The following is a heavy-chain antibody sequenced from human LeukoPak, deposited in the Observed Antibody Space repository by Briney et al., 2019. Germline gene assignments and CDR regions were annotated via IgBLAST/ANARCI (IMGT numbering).Heavy chain of an antibody. D-gene: IGHD4-23*01. CDR3: AREGTTVVTRALDY. J-gene: IGHJ4*02. V-gene: IGHV4-4*07. CDR1: NGSISSYY. CDR2: IYTSGNT. Sequence: SETLSLTCTVSNGSISSYYWSWIRQPAGKGLEWIGRIYTSGNTNYNPSLKSRVTMSVDTSKNQLSLKLSSVTAADTAMYYCAREGTTVVTRALDYWGQGTLVTASS.